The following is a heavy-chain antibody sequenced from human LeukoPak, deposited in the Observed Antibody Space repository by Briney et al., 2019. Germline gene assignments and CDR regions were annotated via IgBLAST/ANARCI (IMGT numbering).Heavy chain of an antibody. CDR1: GGSISSYY. Sequence: SPSETLSLTCTVSGGSISSYYWSWIRQPPGKGLEWIGYIYYSGSTNYNPSLKSRITISVDTFKNQFSLKLSSVTAADTAVYYCARDTGVVVGYFQHWGQGTLVTVSS. V-gene: IGHV4-59*01. D-gene: IGHD2-15*01. J-gene: IGHJ1*01. CDR2: IYYSGST. CDR3: ARDTGVVVGYFQH.